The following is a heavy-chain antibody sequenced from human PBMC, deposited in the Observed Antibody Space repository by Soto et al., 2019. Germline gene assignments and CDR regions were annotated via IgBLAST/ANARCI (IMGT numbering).Heavy chain of an antibody. CDR1: GYSFTSYA. Sequence: ASVKVSCKASGYSFTSYAIHWMRQAPGQRLEWMGWINAGNGNTKVPQKFQGRVTFTRDTVATTVNMELTSLTSEDTAVYYCGRDQSGTGYYVDWFDPWGQGTLVTVSS. V-gene: IGHV1-3*01. CDR2: INAGNGNT. D-gene: IGHD3-10*02. J-gene: IGHJ5*02. CDR3: GRDQSGTGYYVDWFDP.